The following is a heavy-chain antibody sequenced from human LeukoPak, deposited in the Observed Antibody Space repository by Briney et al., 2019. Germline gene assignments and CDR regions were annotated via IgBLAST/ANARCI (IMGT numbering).Heavy chain of an antibody. Sequence: PGGSLRLSCAASGFTFSSYGMSWVRQAPGKGLEWVSAISGSGGSTYYADSVKGRFTISRDNSKNTLYLQMNSLRAEDTAVYYCAKDRGYSYGTDAFDIWGQGTMVTVSS. CDR1: GFTFSSYG. D-gene: IGHD5-18*01. CDR2: ISGSGGST. CDR3: AKDRGYSYGTDAFDI. J-gene: IGHJ3*02. V-gene: IGHV3-23*01.